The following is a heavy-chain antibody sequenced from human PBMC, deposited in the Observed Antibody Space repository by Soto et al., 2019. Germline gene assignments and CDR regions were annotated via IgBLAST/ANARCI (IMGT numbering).Heavy chain of an antibody. V-gene: IGHV3-74*01. CDR1: GFTFSSYW. CDR3: ARGDGDYHDGNGYLGRH. J-gene: IGHJ4*02. Sequence: EVQLVESGGGLVQLGGSLRLSCAASGFTFSSYWMHWVRQVPGKGLVWVSRIKSDGSGTYYADSVKGRFIISRDNDQNTLYLQMNSLRAEATAVYYCARGDGDYHDGNGYLGRHWGQGTLVIVSS. D-gene: IGHD3-22*01. CDR2: IKSDGSGT.